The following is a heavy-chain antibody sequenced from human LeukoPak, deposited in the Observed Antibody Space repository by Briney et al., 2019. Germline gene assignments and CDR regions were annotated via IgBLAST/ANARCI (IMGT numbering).Heavy chain of an antibody. CDR1: GASIDSHSW. CDR3: ARGGHLRRYNWFDP. CDR2: IYHSGST. J-gene: IGHJ5*02. Sequence: SETLSLTCAVSGASIDSHSWWSGVRQPPGKGLEWFGEIYHSGSTYYNPSLKSRVTISVDRSKNQFSLKLSSVTAADTAVYYCARGGHLRRYNWFDPWGQGTLVTVSS. V-gene: IGHV4-4*02.